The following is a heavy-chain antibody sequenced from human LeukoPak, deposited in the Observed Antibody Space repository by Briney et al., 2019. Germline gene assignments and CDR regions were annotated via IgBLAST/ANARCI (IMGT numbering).Heavy chain of an antibody. CDR3: TRGLRREQQLLRAFDD. D-gene: IGHD6-13*01. V-gene: IGHV1-8*01. CDR1: GYTFSSYD. CDR2: MNPNSGNT. J-gene: IGHJ4*02. Sequence: ASVKVSCKASGYTFSSYDINWVRQATGQGLEWMGWMNPNSGNTGYAQKFQGRVSMTSNTSISTAYMELSSLRSEDTAEYYCTRGLRREQQLLRAFDDWGQGTLVTVSS.